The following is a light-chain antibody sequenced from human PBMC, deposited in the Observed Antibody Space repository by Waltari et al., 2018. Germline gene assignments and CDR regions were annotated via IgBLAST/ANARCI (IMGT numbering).Light chain of an antibody. J-gene: IGKJ2*01. Sequence: DIVMTQSPDSLGVSLGERATINCKSSQTVLFNSNDKNYLAWYQQKPGQPPKLLIYWASTREYGVPDRFSGSGSGTDFTLTISALQAEDVAVYYCQQYYTSPYTFGQGTRL. V-gene: IGKV4-1*01. CDR3: QQYYTSPYT. CDR2: WAS. CDR1: QTVLFNSNDKNY.